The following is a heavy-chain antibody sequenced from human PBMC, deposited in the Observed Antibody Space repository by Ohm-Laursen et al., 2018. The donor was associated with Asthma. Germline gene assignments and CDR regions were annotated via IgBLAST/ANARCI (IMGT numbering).Heavy chain of an antibody. Sequence: SSVKVSCKASGGTFSSYAISWVRQATGQGLEWMGWMNPNSGNTGYAQKFQGRVTMTRNTSISTAYMELSSLRSEDTAVYYCAGTPTGAAAGLYDAFDIWGQGTMVTVSS. CDR2: MNPNSGNT. D-gene: IGHD6-13*01. J-gene: IGHJ3*02. V-gene: IGHV1-8*02. CDR1: GGTFSSYA. CDR3: AGTPTGAAAGLYDAFDI.